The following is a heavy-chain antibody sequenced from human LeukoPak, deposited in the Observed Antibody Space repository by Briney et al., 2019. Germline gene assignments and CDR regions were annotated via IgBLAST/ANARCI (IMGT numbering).Heavy chain of an antibody. CDR2: ISAYNGNT. D-gene: IGHD3-10*01. J-gene: IGHJ6*04. V-gene: IGHV1-18*01. Sequence: ASVKVSCKASGYTFTSYGISWVRQAPGQGLEWMGWISAYNGNTNYAQKLQGRVTMTTDTSTSTAYMELRSLRSDDTAVYYCASPGRYYYGSNYYYGMDVWGKGTTVTVSS. CDR3: ASPGRYYYGSNYYYGMDV. CDR1: GYTFTSYG.